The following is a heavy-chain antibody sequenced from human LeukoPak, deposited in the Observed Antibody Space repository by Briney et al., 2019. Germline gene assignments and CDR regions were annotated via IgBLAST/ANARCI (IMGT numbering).Heavy chain of an antibody. V-gene: IGHV3-30*18. Sequence: GGSLRLSCAASGFTFSNAWMSWVRDAPGKGLEWVAVISYDGSNKYYADSVKGRFTISRDNSKNTLYLQMNSLRAEDTAVYYCANNWNGFDYCGQGTLVTVSS. CDR1: GFTFSNAW. J-gene: IGHJ4*02. CDR2: ISYDGSNK. D-gene: IGHD1-20*01. CDR3: ANNWNGFDY.